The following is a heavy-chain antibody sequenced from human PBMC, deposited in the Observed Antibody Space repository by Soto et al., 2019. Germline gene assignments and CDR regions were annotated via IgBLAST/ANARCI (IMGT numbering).Heavy chain of an antibody. Sequence: SETLSLTCTVSGGSISSSSYYWGWIRQPPGKGLEWIGSIYYSGSTYYNPSLKSRVTISVDTSKNQFSLKLSSVTAADTAVYYCARGSGSYYMGFDPWGQGTLVTVSS. D-gene: IGHD3-10*01. CDR3: ARGSGSYYMGFDP. CDR1: GGSISSSSYY. CDR2: IYYSGST. J-gene: IGHJ5*02. V-gene: IGHV4-39*01.